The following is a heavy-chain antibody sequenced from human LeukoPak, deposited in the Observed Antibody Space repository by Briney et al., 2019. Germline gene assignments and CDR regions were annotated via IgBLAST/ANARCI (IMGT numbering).Heavy chain of an antibody. J-gene: IGHJ4*02. CDR2: IRSKTYGGTA. CDR3: SRGLEGFTAYDDY. Sequence: GSLRLSCTASGFNVGEYAMSWVRPAPGKGVEWVGFIRSKTYGGTADYAASVEGRFTISRDDSNNIVYLQMNSLKTEDTALYYCSRGLEGFTAYDDYWGQGTLVTVSS. D-gene: IGHD5-12*01. V-gene: IGHV3-49*04. CDR1: GFNVGEYA.